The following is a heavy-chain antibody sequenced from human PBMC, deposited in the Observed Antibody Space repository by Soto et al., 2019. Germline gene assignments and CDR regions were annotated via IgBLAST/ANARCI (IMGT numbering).Heavy chain of an antibody. V-gene: IGHV1-24*01. CDR1: GYTLTELS. D-gene: IGHD3-22*01. CDR3: ATGYDSSGSMLGNAFDI. J-gene: IGHJ3*02. Sequence: ASVKVSCKVSGYTLTELSMHWVRQAPGKGLEWKGGFDPEDGETIYAQKFQGRVTMTEDTSTDTAYMELSSLRSEDTAVYYCATGYDSSGSMLGNAFDIWGQGTMVTVSS. CDR2: FDPEDGET.